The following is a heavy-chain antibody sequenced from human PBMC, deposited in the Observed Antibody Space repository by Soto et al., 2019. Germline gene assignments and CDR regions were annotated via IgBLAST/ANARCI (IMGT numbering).Heavy chain of an antibody. CDR3: ARELGDRGFYN. CDR2: INHSGST. D-gene: IGHD1-26*01. V-gene: IGHV4-34*01. CDR1: GGSFSGYY. Sequence: SETLSLTCAVYGGSFSGYYWSWIRQPPWKGLEWIGEINHSGSTNYNPSLKSRVTISVDTSKNQFSLKLSSVTAADTAAYYCARELGDRGFYNWGKETRFTVSS. J-gene: IGHJ4*02.